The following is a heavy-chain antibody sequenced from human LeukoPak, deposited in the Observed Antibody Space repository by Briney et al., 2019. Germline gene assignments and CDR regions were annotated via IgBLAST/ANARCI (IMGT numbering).Heavy chain of an antibody. CDR1: GYTFTSYG. CDR2: ISAYNGNT. V-gene: IGHV1-18*01. J-gene: IGHJ3*02. D-gene: IGHD2-21*02. Sequence: ASVKVSCKASGYTFTSYGISWVRQAPGQGLEWMGWISAYNGNTNYAQKLQGRVTMTTDTSTSTAYMELRSLRSDDTAVYYCARDCGGDCYPRNRAVDAFDIWGRGTMVTVSS. CDR3: ARDCGGDCYPRNRAVDAFDI.